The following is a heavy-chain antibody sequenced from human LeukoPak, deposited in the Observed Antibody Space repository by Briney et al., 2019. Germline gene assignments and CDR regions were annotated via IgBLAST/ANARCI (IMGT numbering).Heavy chain of an antibody. CDR2: IYYSGST. CDR3: ARAPIAVAGAGHEYFDY. D-gene: IGHD6-19*01. J-gene: IGHJ4*02. Sequence: KPSETLSLTCTVSGGSISSSSYYWGWIRQPPGKGLEWIGSIYYSGSTYYNPSLKSRVTISVDTSKNQFSLKLSSVTAADTAVYYCARAPIAVAGAGHEYFDYWGQGTLVTVSS. CDR1: GGSISSSSYY. V-gene: IGHV4-39*01.